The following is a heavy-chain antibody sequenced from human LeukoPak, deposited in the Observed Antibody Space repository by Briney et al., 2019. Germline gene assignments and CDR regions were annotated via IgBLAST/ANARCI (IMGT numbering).Heavy chain of an antibody. V-gene: IGHV6-1*01. CDR3: ARVMSFWSGAGYYYYMDV. CDR2: TYYRSKWYN. Sequence: SQTLSLTCAISGDSVSSNSAAWNWIRQSPSRGLEWLGRTYYRSKWYNDYAVSVKSRITINPDTSKNQFSLQLNSVTPEDTAVYYCARVMSFWSGAGYYYYMDVWGKGTTVTVSS. D-gene: IGHD3-3*01. J-gene: IGHJ6*03. CDR1: GDSVSSNSAA.